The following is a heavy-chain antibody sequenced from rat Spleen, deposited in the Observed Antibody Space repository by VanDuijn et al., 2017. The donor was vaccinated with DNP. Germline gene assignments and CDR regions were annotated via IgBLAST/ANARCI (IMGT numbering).Heavy chain of an antibody. D-gene: IGHD1-1*01. CDR2: ISYDGGRT. CDR3: AIYYYSGDNWFAF. Sequence: EVQLVEAGGGLVQPGRSLKLSCAASGFIISDYYMAWVRQAPTKGLEWVAYISYDGGRTYNGDSEKGRFTISRDNAKNTLYLQMNSLRSEDTATYYCAIYYYSGDNWFAFWGQGTLVTVSS. J-gene: IGHJ3*01. CDR1: GFIISDYY. V-gene: IGHV5-22*01.